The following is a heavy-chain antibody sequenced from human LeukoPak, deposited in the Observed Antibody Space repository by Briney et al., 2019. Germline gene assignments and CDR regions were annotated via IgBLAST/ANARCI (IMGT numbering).Heavy chain of an antibody. D-gene: IGHD2-2*01. J-gene: IGHJ3*02. V-gene: IGHV4-30-2*01. CDR1: GGSISSGGYY. Sequence: SQTLSLTCTVSGGSISSGGYYWSWIRQPPGKGLEWIGYIYHSGSTYYNPSLKSRVTISVDRSKNQFSLKLSSATAADTAVYYCARDSSDGPAAMGYAFDIWGQGTMVTVSS. CDR3: ARDSSDGPAAMGYAFDI. CDR2: IYHSGST.